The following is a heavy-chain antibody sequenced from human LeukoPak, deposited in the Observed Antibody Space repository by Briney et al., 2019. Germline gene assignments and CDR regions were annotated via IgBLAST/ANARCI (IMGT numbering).Heavy chain of an antibody. J-gene: IGHJ4*02. CDR2: IYSGGST. CDR3: ASRGYSCWGFDY. Sequence: GGSLRLSCAASGFTFSSYAMSWVRQAPGKGLEWVSVIYSGGSTYYADSVKGRFTISRDNSKNTLYLQMNSLRAEDTAVYYCASRGYSCWGFDYWGQGTLVTVSS. D-gene: IGHD5-18*01. CDR1: GFTFSSYA. V-gene: IGHV3-53*01.